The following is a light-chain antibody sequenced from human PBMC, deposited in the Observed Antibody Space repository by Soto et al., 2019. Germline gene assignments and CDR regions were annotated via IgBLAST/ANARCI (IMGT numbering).Light chain of an antibody. V-gene: IGKV3-20*01. Sequence: EIMLTHSRGTLSLSPLDRAPLXWRASQSVSNNYLAWYQQKPGQAPRLLIYGASNRATGIPDRFSGSGSGTDFTLTISRLEPEDFAVYYCEQYGSSLSITFGQGTRLEIK. CDR1: QSVSNNY. J-gene: IGKJ5*01. CDR2: GAS. CDR3: EQYGSSLSIT.